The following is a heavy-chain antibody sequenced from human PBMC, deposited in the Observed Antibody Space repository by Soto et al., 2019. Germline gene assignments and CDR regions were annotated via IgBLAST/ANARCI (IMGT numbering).Heavy chain of an antibody. CDR2: IFSSGST. J-gene: IGHJ4*02. CDR1: GGSINTFY. CDR3: GTEGSYSAHNFAHRLQLWSFDF. Sequence: SETLSLTCTVSGGSINTFYWSWVRQPAGKGLEWIGRIFSSGSTSFNPSLESRVAMSVDTSKNHFSLNLSSVTAADMAVYYCGTEGSYSAHNFAHRLQLWSFDFWGQGALVTVSS. D-gene: IGHD5-12*01. V-gene: IGHV4-4*07.